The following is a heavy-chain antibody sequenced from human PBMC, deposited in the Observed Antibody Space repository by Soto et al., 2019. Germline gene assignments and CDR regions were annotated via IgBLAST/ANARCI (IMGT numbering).Heavy chain of an antibody. V-gene: IGHV3-48*03. J-gene: IGHJ5*02. CDR1: GFAFNIYE. CDR3: ARVRPGYSYGYPIWFDP. Sequence: GSLRLSCAASGFAFNIYEMNWVRQAPGKGLEWVSYISTSGTTIYYADSVKGRFTISRDNAKNSLYLQMNSLRAEDTAVYFCARVRPGYSYGYPIWFDPWGQGALVTVSS. CDR2: ISTSGTTI. D-gene: IGHD5-18*01.